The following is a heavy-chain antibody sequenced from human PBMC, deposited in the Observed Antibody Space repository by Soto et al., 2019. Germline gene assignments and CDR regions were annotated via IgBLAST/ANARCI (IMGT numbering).Heavy chain of an antibody. CDR2: IIPIFGTA. CDR1: GGTFSSYA. D-gene: IGHD3-22*01. V-gene: IGHV1-69*12. J-gene: IGHJ6*02. Sequence: QVQLVQSGAEVKKPGSSVKVSCKASGGTFSSYAISWVRQAPGQGLEWMGGIIPIFGTADYAQKFQARVTITAEESPSTAYMELSSLRSEDTAVYYCARHDDSSAYYYYGMDVWGQGTTVTVSS. CDR3: ARHDDSSAYYYYGMDV.